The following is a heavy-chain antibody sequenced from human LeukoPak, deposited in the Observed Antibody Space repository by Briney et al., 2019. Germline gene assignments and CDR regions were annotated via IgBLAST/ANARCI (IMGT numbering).Heavy chain of an antibody. CDR1: AYAFTNYY. CDR3: ARHGSGGTSYSLDY. V-gene: IGHV5-51*01. D-gene: IGHD2-15*01. J-gene: IGHJ4*02. Sequence: GESLKISCKGSAYAFTNYYIGWVRQVPGRGLEWMGIIYPGDSDTRYSPSFQGQVTISADKSISTAYLQWSSLKASDTAIYYCARHGSGGTSYSLDYWGQGTLVTVSS. CDR2: IYPGDSDT.